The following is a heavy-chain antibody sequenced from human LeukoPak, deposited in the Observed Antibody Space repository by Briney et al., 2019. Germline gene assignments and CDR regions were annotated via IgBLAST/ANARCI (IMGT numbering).Heavy chain of an antibody. V-gene: IGHV4-59*08. CDR2: IYYSGST. D-gene: IGHD6-13*01. CDR3: ARQGSIAAAANWFDP. Sequence: SETLSLTCTVSGGSISSYYWSWIRQPPGKGLEWFGYIYYSGSTNYNPSLKSRVTISVDTSKPQFSLKLSSVTAADTAVYYCARQGSIAAAANWFDPWGQGTLVTVSS. CDR1: GGSISSYY. J-gene: IGHJ5*02.